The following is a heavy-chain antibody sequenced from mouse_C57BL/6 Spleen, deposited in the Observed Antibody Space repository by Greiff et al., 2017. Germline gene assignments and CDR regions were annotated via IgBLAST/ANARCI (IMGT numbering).Heavy chain of an antibody. CDR3: ARSEAYYYGSSYGDYAMDY. D-gene: IGHD1-1*01. J-gene: IGHJ4*01. Sequence: VQLQQSGAELAKPGASVKLSCKASGYTFTSYWMHWVKQRPGQGREWIGYINPSSGYPKYNQKFKDKATLTADKSSSTAYMQLSSLTYEDSAVYYCARSEAYYYGSSYGDYAMDYWGQGTSVTVSS. V-gene: IGHV1-7*01. CDR2: INPSSGYP. CDR1: GYTFTSYW.